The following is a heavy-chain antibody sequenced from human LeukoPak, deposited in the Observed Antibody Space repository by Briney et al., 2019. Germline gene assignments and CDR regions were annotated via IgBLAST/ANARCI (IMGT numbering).Heavy chain of an antibody. CDR1: GFTFSSYV. CDR3: AKDRGAYSSGWTGFDY. CDR2: ISYDGSNK. D-gene: IGHD6-19*01. Sequence: GRSLRLSCAASGFTFSSYVMHWVRQAPGKGLEWVTVISYDGSNKYYADSVKGRFTISRDNSKNTLYLQMNSLRAEDTAVYYCAKDRGAYSSGWTGFDYWGQGTLVTVSS. V-gene: IGHV3-30*18. J-gene: IGHJ4*02.